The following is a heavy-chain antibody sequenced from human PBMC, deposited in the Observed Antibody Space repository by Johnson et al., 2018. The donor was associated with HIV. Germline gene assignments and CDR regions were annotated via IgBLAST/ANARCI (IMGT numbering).Heavy chain of an antibody. CDR1: GFTFSSYA. Sequence: QVQLVESGGGVVQPGRSLRLSCAASGFTFSSYAMHWVRQAPGKGLEWVAVISYDGSNKYYPGSVKGRFTISRDNSKNTLYLQMNSLRAEDTAVYYCARQYSRTWYGPDAFDIWGQGTMVTVSS. CDR2: ISYDGSNK. J-gene: IGHJ3*02. CDR3: ARQYSRTWYGPDAFDI. D-gene: IGHD6-13*01. V-gene: IGHV3-30*04.